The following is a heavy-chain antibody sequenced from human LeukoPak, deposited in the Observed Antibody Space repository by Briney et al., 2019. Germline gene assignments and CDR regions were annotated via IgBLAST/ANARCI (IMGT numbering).Heavy chain of an antibody. Sequence: SVKVSCKASGGTFNSYAISWVRQAPGQGLEWMGGIIPIFGTANYAQKFQGRVTITADKSTSTAYMELSSLRSEDTAVYYCARDSRVATIWGGYYFDYWGQGTLVTVSS. D-gene: IGHD5-12*01. J-gene: IGHJ4*02. V-gene: IGHV1-69*06. CDR3: ARDSRVATIWGGYYFDY. CDR2: IIPIFGTA. CDR1: GGTFNSYA.